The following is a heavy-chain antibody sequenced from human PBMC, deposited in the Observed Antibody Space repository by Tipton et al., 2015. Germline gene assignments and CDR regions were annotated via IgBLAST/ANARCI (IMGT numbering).Heavy chain of an antibody. V-gene: IGHV3-23*01. CDR2: ISGSGGRT. Sequence: SLRLSCAASGFSLRSYGMSWVRQAPGKGLEWVSGISGSGGRTDYADSVKGRFTISRDNSKNTLYLQMNSLRADDTAVYYCASSMSVAGTGDSWGQGTLVTVPS. CDR1: GFSLRSYG. J-gene: IGHJ4*02. CDR3: ASSMSVAGTGDS. D-gene: IGHD6-19*01.